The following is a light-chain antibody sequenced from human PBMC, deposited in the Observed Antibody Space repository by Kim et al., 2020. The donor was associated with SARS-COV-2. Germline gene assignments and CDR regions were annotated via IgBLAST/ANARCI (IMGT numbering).Light chain of an antibody. V-gene: IGKV3-15*01. CDR3: QQYNKWPLT. CDR2: GAS. J-gene: IGKJ3*01. CDR1: QSVSSN. Sequence: EIVMTQSPATLSVSPGERATLSCRASQSVSSNLAWYQQKPGQAPRLLISGASTRATGIPARFSGSGSGTEFTLTISSLQSEDFAIYYCQQYNKWPLTFGPGTKVDIE.